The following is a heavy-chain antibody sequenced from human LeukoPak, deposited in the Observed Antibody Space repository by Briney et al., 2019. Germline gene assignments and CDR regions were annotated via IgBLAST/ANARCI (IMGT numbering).Heavy chain of an antibody. Sequence: SETLSLTCSVSGARLTNPTYYQWSWFRQPPGKALEFIGKIFASGSSTLTPSLKSRVTMSLDTSKNEFSLRLTSVTAEDSAVYFCARDPGSSWPDYYFDYWGQGTLVTVSS. CDR2: IFASGSS. D-gene: IGHD6-13*01. J-gene: IGHJ4*02. CDR1: GARLTNPTYY. V-gene: IGHV4-61*01. CDR3: ARDPGSSWPDYYFDY.